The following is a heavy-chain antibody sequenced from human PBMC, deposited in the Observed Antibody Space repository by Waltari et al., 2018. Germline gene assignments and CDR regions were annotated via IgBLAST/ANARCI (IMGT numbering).Heavy chain of an antibody. CDR2: ISSSGSTI. J-gene: IGHJ4*02. Sequence: EVQLVESGGGLVRPGGSLSISCAASVFTFRSYEMNWVRQAPGKGLEWVSYISSSGSTIYYADSVKGRFTISRDNAKNSLYLQMNSLRAEDTAVYYCARDSGYEDYWGQGTLVTVSS. D-gene: IGHD5-12*01. CDR3: ARDSGYEDY. V-gene: IGHV3-48*03. CDR1: VFTFRSYE.